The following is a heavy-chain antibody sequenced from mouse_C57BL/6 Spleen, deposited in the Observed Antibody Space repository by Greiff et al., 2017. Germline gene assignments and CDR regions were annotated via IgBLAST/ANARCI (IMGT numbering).Heavy chain of an antibody. J-gene: IGHJ1*03. CDR3: TSVYSNSWCYDV. CDR2: IDPGNSDT. V-gene: IGHV1-5*01. Sequence: EVKLMESGTVLVRPGASVKMSCKTSGYTFTSYWMHWVKQRPGQGLEWIGAIDPGNSDTRYNQKFKGKAKLTAVTSASTAYMELSRLTNEDSAVSSGTSVYSNSWCYDVWGTGTTVTVSS. D-gene: IGHD2-5*01. CDR1: GYTFTSYW.